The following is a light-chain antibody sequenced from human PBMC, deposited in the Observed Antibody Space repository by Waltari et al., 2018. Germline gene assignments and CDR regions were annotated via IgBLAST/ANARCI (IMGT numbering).Light chain of an antibody. J-gene: IGKJ4*01. CDR2: WAS. Sequence: DIVMTQSPDSLAVSLGEWATFNCKSSQSVLYSSNNKNYLAWYQQKPGQPPRLLIYWASTRESGVPDRFSGSGSETDFTLTISSLQAEDVAVYYCQQYYSTPPLTFGGGTKVEIK. CDR1: QSVLYSSNNKNY. V-gene: IGKV4-1*01. CDR3: QQYYSTPPLT.